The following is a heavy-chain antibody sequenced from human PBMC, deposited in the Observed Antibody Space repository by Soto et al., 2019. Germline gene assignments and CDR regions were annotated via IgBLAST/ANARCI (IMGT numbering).Heavy chain of an antibody. CDR1: GFTFSSYA. CDR2: ISYDGSNK. D-gene: IGHD3-3*01. J-gene: IGHJ4*02. Sequence: QVQLVESGGGVVQPGRSLRLSCAASGFTFSSYAMHWVRQAPGKGLEWVAVISYDGSNKYYADSVKGRFTISRDNSKNTLYLQMNSLRAEDTAVYYCARGSGYPLPLYWGQGTLVTVSS. V-gene: IGHV3-30-3*01. CDR3: ARGSGYPLPLY.